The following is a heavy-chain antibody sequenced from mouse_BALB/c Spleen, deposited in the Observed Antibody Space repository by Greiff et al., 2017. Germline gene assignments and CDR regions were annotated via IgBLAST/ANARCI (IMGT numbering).Heavy chain of an antibody. CDR3: ARDTAYYFDY. CDR2: ISSGGSYT. J-gene: IGHJ2*01. Sequence: EVQLVESGGGLVKPGGSLKLSCAASGFTFSSYAMSWVRQSPEKRLEWVAEISSGGSYTYYPDTVTGRFTISRDNAKNTLYLEMSSLRSEDTAMYYCARDTAYYFDYWGQGTTLTVSS. D-gene: IGHD1-2*01. V-gene: IGHV5-9-4*01. CDR1: GFTFSSYA.